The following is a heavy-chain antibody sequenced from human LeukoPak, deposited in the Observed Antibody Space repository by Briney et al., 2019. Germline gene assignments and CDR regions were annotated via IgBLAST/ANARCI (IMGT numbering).Heavy chain of an antibody. J-gene: IGHJ4*02. CDR2: INHSGST. Sequence: SETLSLTCAVYGGSFSCYYWSWIRQPPGKGLEWIGEINHSGSTNYNPSLKSRVTISVDTSKNQFSLKLSSVTAADTAVYYCARGGYSGYLTYWGQGTLVTVSS. CDR1: GGSFSCYY. CDR3: ARGGYSGYLTY. D-gene: IGHD5-12*01. V-gene: IGHV4-34*01.